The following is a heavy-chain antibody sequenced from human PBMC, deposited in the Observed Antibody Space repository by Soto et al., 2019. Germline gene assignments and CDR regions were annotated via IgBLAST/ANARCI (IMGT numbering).Heavy chain of an antibody. J-gene: IGHJ5*02. Sequence: SETLSLTCTVSGGSISSSSYYWGWIRQPPGKGLEWIGSIYYSGSTYYNPSLKSRVTISVDTSKNQFSLKLSSVTAADTAVYYCASRYNWNDGFDPWGQGTLVTVSS. CDR3: ASRYNWNDGFDP. D-gene: IGHD1-20*01. CDR1: GGSISSSSYY. CDR2: IYYSGST. V-gene: IGHV4-39*01.